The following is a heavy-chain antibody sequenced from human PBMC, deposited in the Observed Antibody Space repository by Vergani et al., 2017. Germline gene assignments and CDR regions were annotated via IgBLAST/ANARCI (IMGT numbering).Heavy chain of an antibody. J-gene: IGHJ4*02. CDR3: ARVRGSSDTGEY. CDR1: GFTFSSYS. CDR2: ISSSSSYI. V-gene: IGHV3-21*01. D-gene: IGHD6-19*01. Sequence: EVQLVESGGGLVKPGGSLRLSCAASGFTFSSYSMNWVRQAPGKGLEWVSSISSSSSYIYYADSVKGGFTITRDNAKNSRYLQMNSLRAEDTAVYYCARVRGSSDTGEYWGQGTLVTVSS.